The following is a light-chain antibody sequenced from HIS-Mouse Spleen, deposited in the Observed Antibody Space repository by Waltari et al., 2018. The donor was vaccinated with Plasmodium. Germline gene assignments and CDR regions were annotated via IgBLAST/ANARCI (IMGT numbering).Light chain of an antibody. V-gene: IGLV2-8*01. Sequence: QSALSQPPSASGSPGPSVLISCSGTSSDVGGYNYVPWYQQHPGKAPKLMIYEVSKRPSGVPDRFSGSKSGNTASLTVSGLQAEDEADYYCSSYAGSNNLVFGGGTKLTVL. CDR1: SSDVGGYNY. CDR2: EVS. CDR3: SSYAGSNNLV. J-gene: IGLJ2*01.